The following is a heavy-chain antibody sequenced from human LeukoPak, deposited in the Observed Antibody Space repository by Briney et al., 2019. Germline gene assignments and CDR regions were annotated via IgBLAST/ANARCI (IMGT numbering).Heavy chain of an antibody. V-gene: IGHV1-69*13. D-gene: IGHD6-13*01. CDR3: ARESSSWPETETNNWFDP. Sequence: SVKVSCKASGGTFSSYAISWVRQAPGQGLEWMGGIIPIFGTANYAQKFQGRVTITADESTSTAYMELSSLRSEDTAVYYCARESSSWPETETNNWFDPWGQGTLVTVSS. CDR2: IIPIFGTA. J-gene: IGHJ5*02. CDR1: GGTFSSYA.